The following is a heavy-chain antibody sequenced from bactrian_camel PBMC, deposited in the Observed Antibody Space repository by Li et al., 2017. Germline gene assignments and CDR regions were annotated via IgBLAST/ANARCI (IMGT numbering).Heavy chain of an antibody. V-gene: IGHV3S1*01. J-gene: IGHJ4*01. Sequence: HVQLVESGGGSVQAGGSLRLSCQASRYRTWMAWFRQAPGREREGVALIYRGTGDARYVDSVKGRFTITRDNAANTLYLQLNSLTTEDTAMYYCVKHQEMYDGRWREFPYWGQGTQVTVS. CDR1: RYRTW. CDR3: VKHQEMYDGRWREFPY. D-gene: IGHD6*01. CDR2: IYRGTGDA.